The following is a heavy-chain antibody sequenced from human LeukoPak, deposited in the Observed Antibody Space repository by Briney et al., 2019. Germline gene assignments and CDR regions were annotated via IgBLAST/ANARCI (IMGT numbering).Heavy chain of an antibody. V-gene: IGHV4-59*12. J-gene: IGHJ5*02. CDR2: IYHSGST. D-gene: IGHD4-23*01. CDR3: ARGGYGGKGGNNWFDP. Sequence: SETLSLTCTVSGGSISSYYWSWIRQPPGKGLEWIGYIYHSGSTYYNPSLKSRVTISVDRSKNQFSLKLSSVTAADTAVYYCARGGYGGKGGNNWFDPWGQGTLVTVSS. CDR1: GGSISSYY.